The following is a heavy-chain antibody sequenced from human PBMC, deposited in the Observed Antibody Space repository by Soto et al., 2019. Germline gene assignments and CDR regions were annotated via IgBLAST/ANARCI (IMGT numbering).Heavy chain of an antibody. Sequence: QVQLVQSGAEVKKPGASVKVSCKASGYTFTSYDINWVRQATGQGLEWMGWMNPNSGNTGYAQKFQGRVTRTRNTSISTAYMVLSSLRSEETAVYYCARWPDGYYYYGTGVWGQGTTVTVSS. V-gene: IGHV1-8*01. J-gene: IGHJ6*02. CDR2: MNPNSGNT. CDR3: ARWPDGYYYYGTGV. CDR1: GYTFTSYD.